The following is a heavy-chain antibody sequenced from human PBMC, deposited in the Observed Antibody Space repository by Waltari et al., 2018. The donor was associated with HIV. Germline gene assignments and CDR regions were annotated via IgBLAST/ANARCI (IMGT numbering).Heavy chain of an antibody. CDR3: ARGTYYYDSSGYYDNLPFDY. V-gene: IGHV3-21*01. Sequence: EVQLVESGGGLVKPGGSLRLSCAASGFTFTYSMHGARPAPRKGLEWVSSISSSSTYIYYADSVKGRFTISRDNAKNSLYLQMNSLRAEDTAVYFCARGTYYYDSSGYYDNLPFDYWGQGTLVTVSS. D-gene: IGHD3-22*01. CDR1: GFTFTYS. J-gene: IGHJ4*02. CDR2: ISSSSTYI.